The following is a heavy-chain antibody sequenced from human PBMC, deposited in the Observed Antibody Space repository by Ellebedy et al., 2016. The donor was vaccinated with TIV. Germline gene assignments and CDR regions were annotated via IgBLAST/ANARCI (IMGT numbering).Heavy chain of an antibody. J-gene: IGHJ4*02. CDR1: GFSLSESGMC. Sequence: SGPTLVKPTQTLTLTCTFSGFSLSESGMCVSWIRQSPGKALEWIARIDWDDDKYFRTSLKTRLRISKDTSKNQVGLTMTNMDPADTGTYYCARLLGLSAPYYLDYWGQGVLVTVSS. CDR3: ARLLGLSAPYYLDY. CDR2: IDWDDDK. V-gene: IGHV2-70*10. D-gene: IGHD2/OR15-2a*01.